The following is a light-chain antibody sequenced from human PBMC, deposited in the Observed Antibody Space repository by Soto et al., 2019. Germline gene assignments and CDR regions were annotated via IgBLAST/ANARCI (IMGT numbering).Light chain of an antibody. Sequence: EIVMTQSPATLSVSPGERATLSCRASQSVSSKLAWYQQKPGQAPRLLIYGASTRATGIPARFSGSGSGTEFTLTISRLEPEDFAVYFCQQYGRSPPFTFGQGTKVDIK. CDR2: GAS. CDR1: QSVSSK. CDR3: QQYGRSPPFT. J-gene: IGKJ2*01. V-gene: IGKV3-15*01.